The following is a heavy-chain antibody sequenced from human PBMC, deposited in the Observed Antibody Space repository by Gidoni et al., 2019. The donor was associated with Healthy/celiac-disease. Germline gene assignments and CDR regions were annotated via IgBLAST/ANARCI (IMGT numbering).Heavy chain of an antibody. J-gene: IGHJ4*02. CDR1: GLPFSSYG. Sequence: QVQLVESGGGVVQPGRSLRLSCAASGLPFSSYGMHWVRQAPGKGLEWVAVISYDGSNKYYADSVKGRFTISRDNSKNTLYLQMNSLRAEDTAVYYCAKDWSGYSYTFDYWGQGTLVTVSS. CDR3: AKDWSGYSYTFDY. CDR2: ISYDGSNK. V-gene: IGHV3-30*18. D-gene: IGHD5-18*01.